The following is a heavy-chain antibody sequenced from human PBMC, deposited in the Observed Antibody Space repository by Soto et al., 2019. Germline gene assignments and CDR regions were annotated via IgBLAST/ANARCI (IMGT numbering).Heavy chain of an antibody. J-gene: IGHJ3*02. CDR3: ARGCSSTSCLDDXFDI. D-gene: IGHD2-2*01. CDR2: IYYSGST. Sequence: PSETLSLTCTVSGGSISSYYWSWIRQPPGKGLEWIGYIYYSGSTNYNPSLKSRVTISVDTSKNQFSLKLSSVTAADTAVYYCARGCSSTSCLDDXFDIWGQGTMVTVSS. CDR1: GGSISSYY. V-gene: IGHV4-59*01.